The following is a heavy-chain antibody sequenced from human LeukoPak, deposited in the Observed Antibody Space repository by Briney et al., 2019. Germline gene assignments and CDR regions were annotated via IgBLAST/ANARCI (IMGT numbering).Heavy chain of an antibody. CDR3: ARQSEGFDS. CDR1: GNSIRSYY. Sequence: SETLSLTCTVSGNSIRSYYWNWIRQPPGKGLEWIGYIYYSGTTSYNPSLRSRVTISVDMSKNQFSLRLTSVTAADMAVYYCARQSEGFDSWGQGTLVTVSS. J-gene: IGHJ4*02. V-gene: IGHV4-59*08. CDR2: IYYSGTT.